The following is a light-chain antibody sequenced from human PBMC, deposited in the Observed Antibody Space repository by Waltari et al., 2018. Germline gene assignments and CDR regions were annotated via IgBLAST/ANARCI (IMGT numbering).Light chain of an antibody. CDR1: STDIGVYNY. CDR3: ASFAGSNTL. Sequence: QSALTQPPSAPGSPGQSVTISCTGTSTDIGVYNYVPWYHQHPGNTPKLLISEVIERPSGVPDRFSGSKSGITASLTVFGLQTEDEADYYCASFAGSNTLFGGGTKLTVL. V-gene: IGLV2-8*01. J-gene: IGLJ2*01. CDR2: EVI.